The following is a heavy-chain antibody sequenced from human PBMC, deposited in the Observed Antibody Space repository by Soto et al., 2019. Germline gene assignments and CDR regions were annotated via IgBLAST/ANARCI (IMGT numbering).Heavy chain of an antibody. Sequence: SETLSLTCTVSGGSISSYYWSWIRQPPGKGLEWIGYIYYSGSTNYNPSLKSRVTISVDTSKNQFSLKLSSVTAADTAVYYCASLRNYDFWSGYDYWGQGTLVTVSS. V-gene: IGHV4-59*08. CDR3: ASLRNYDFWSGYDY. CDR1: GGSISSYY. J-gene: IGHJ4*02. CDR2: IYYSGST. D-gene: IGHD3-3*01.